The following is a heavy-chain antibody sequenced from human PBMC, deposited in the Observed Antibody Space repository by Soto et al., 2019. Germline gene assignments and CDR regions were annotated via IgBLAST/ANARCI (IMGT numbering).Heavy chain of an antibody. CDR3: AADSVDSGSYLEALDI. CDR2: IVVGSGNT. V-gene: IGHV1-58*01. D-gene: IGHD1-26*01. J-gene: IGHJ3*02. Sequence: WASVKVSCKASGFTFTSSAVQWVRQARGQRLEWIGWIVVGSGNTNYAQKFQERVTITRDMSTSTAYMELSSLRSEDTAVYYCAADSVDSGSYLEALDIWGQGTMVTVSS. CDR1: GFTFTSSA.